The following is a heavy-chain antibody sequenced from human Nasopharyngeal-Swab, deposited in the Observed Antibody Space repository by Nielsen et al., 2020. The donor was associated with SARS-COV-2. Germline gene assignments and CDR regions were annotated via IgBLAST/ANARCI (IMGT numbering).Heavy chain of an antibody. CDR3: ARDQGYMDV. J-gene: IGHJ6*03. CDR2: IWYDGSNK. V-gene: IGHV3-33*01. Sequence: GGSLGLSCAASGFTFSSYGMHWVRQAPGKGLEWVAVIWYDGSNKYYADSVKGRFTISRDNSKDTLYLQMNSLRAEDTAVYYCARDQGYMDVWGKGTTATVSS. CDR1: GFTFSSYG.